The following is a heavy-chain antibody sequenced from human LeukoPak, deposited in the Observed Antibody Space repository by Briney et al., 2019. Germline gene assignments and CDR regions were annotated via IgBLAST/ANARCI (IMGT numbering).Heavy chain of an antibody. V-gene: IGHV3-7*01. CDR3: ARAPGEGWFDP. CDR2: TKQDGSEK. J-gene: IGHJ5*02. D-gene: IGHD4-17*01. Sequence: GGSLRLSCAASGFTFSSYWMSWVRQAPGKGLEWVASTKQDGSEKYYVDSVKGRFTISRDNAKNSLYLQMNSLRAEDTALYYCARAPGEGWFDPWGQGTLVTVSS. CDR1: GFTFSSYW.